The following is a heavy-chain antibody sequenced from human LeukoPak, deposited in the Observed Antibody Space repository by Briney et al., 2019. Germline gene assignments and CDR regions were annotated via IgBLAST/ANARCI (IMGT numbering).Heavy chain of an antibody. Sequence: SETLSLTCTVSGGSISSSSYYWGWIRQPPGKGLEWIGSIYYSGSTYYNPSLKSRVTISVDTSKNQFSLKLSSVTAADTAVYYCARGDDIVLFDYWGQGTLVTVSS. CDR1: GGSISSSSYY. V-gene: IGHV4-39*07. J-gene: IGHJ4*02. CDR3: ARGDDIVLFDY. D-gene: IGHD2-15*01. CDR2: IYYSGST.